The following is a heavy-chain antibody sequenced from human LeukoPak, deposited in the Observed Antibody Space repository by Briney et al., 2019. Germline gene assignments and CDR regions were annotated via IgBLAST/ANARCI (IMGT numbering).Heavy chain of an antibody. J-gene: IGHJ2*01. V-gene: IGHV1-69*13. CDR2: IIPIFGAA. CDR3: ARDPLGPQGYSSGWWHFDL. CDR1: GYTLTSFG. D-gene: IGHD6-19*01. Sequence: PGGSVKVSCEASGYTLTSFGISWVRQAPGQGLERMGGIIPIFGAANYAQKFQGRVTITAEESTSTAYMELSSLRSEDTAVYYCARDPLGPQGYSSGWWHFDLWGRGTLVTVSS.